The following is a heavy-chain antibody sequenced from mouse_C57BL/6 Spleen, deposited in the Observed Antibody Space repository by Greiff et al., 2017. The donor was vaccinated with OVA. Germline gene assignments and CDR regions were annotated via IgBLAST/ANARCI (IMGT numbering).Heavy chain of an antibody. CDR3: ARGYSYYYAMDY. D-gene: IGHD2-12*01. V-gene: IGHV3-6*01. J-gene: IGHJ4*01. CDR2: ISYDGSN. CDR1: GYSITSGYY. Sequence: DVKLQESGPGLVKPSQSLSLTCSVTGYSITSGYYWNWIRQFPGNKLEWMGYISYDGSNNYNPSLKNRISITRDTSKNQFFLKLNSVTTEDTATYYCARGYSYYYAMDYWGQGTSVTVSS.